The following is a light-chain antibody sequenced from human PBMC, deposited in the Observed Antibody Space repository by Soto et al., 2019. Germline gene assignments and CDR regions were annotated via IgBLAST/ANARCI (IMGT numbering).Light chain of an antibody. CDR1: ISNIGNNY. CDR3: AEWDDTVRSYV. V-gene: IGLV1-47*01. Sequence: QSVLTQPSSVSGTPGQGVTISCSGSISNIGNNYVYWFQQLPGTAPKVLSNRNDQRPSGVPDRFSGSKSGTSASLAISGLRPEDEADYYCAEWDDTVRSYVFGTGTKVTVL. J-gene: IGLJ1*01. CDR2: RND.